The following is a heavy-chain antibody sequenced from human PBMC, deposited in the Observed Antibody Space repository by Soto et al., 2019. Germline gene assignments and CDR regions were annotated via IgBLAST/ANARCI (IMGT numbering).Heavy chain of an antibody. D-gene: IGHD3-10*01. J-gene: IGHJ5*02. CDR1: GYTFTSYG. V-gene: IGHV1-18*01. CDR3: ARGRFGDLYNWFDP. Sequence: GASVKVSCKASGYTFTSYGISGVRQAPGQGLEWMGWISAYNGNTNYAQKLQGRVTMTTDTSTSTAYMELRSLRSDDTAVYYCARGRFGDLYNWFDPWGQGTLVTVSS. CDR2: ISAYNGNT.